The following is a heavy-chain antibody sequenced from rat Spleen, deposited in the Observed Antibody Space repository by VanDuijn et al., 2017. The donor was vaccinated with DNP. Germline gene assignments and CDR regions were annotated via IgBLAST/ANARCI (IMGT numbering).Heavy chain of an antibody. Sequence: EVQLVESGGGLVQPGRSLKLSCVASGFTFNNYWMTWIRQVPGKGLEWVASITRSGGDTYYPDSVKGRFTISRDNAKNTLYLQMNSLRSEDTATYYCAREEQLSLYYAMDAWGQGTSVTVSS. CDR1: GFTFNNYW. J-gene: IGHJ4*01. D-gene: IGHD1-2*01. V-gene: IGHV5-31*01. CDR3: AREEQLSLYYAMDA. CDR2: ITRSGGDT.